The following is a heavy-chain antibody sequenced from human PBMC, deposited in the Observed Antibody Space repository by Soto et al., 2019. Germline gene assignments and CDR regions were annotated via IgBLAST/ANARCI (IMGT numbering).Heavy chain of an antibody. D-gene: IGHD1-7*01. V-gene: IGHV1-46*01. CDR1: GYTFTSYY. CDR2: INPSGGST. J-gene: IGHJ4*02. CDR3: AKARGDNWNYIGY. Sequence: QVQLVQSGAGVKKPGASVKVSCKASGYTFTSYYMHWVRQAPGQGLEWMGIINPSGGSTSYAQKFQGRGTMTKDTSTSRVYMELSSLRSEDTAVYYCAKARGDNWNYIGYWGQGTLVTVSS.